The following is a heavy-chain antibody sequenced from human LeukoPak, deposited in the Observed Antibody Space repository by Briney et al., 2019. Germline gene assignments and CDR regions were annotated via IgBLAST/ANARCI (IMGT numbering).Heavy chain of an antibody. V-gene: IGHV3-9*01. D-gene: IGHD3-22*01. CDR2: ISWNSGSI. CDR3: AKDSQWGSSGYYYFDY. J-gene: IGHJ4*02. Sequence: GGSLRLSCAASGFTFDDYAMHWVRHAPGKGLEWVSGISWNSGSIGYADSVKGRFTISRDNAKNSLYLQMNSLRAEDTALYYCAKDSQWGSSGYYYFDYWGQGTLVTVSS. CDR1: GFTFDDYA.